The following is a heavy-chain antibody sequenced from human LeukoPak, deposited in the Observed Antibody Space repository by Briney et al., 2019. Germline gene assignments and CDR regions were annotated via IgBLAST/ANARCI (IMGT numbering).Heavy chain of an antibody. V-gene: IGHV3-48*01. Sequence: PGGSLRLSCAASGFSFSSYDMNWVRQAPGMGLEWISYISTSSTSIVHYTDSVKGRFTISRDDATNSLFLQMNSLRVEDTAVYFCARDGVHYDSSGYYRYYFDSWGQGTLVTVSS. CDR3: ARDGVHYDSSGYYRYYFDS. CDR1: GFSFSSYD. D-gene: IGHD3-22*01. J-gene: IGHJ4*02. CDR2: ISTSSTSIV.